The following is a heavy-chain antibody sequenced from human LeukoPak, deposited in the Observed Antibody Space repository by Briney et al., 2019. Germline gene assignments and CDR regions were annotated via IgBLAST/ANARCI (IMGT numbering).Heavy chain of an antibody. CDR3: ARWLYSDTAMVYYFDY. J-gene: IGHJ4*02. CDR1: GGSFSGYY. D-gene: IGHD5-18*01. CDR2: IYYSGST. V-gene: IGHV4-59*01. Sequence: SETLSLTCAVYGGSFSGYYWSWIRQPPGKGLEWIGYIYYSGSTNYNPSLKSRVTISVDTSKNQFSLKLSSVTAADAAVYYCARWLYSDTAMVYYFDYWGQGTLVTVSS.